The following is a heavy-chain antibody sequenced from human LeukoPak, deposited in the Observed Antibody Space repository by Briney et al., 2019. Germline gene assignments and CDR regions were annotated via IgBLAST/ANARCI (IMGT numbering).Heavy chain of an antibody. J-gene: IGHJ5*01. CDR3: ARDYYYGSGSYSWFDP. CDR2: ISSSGSTI. CDR1: GFTFSSYE. V-gene: IGHV3-48*03. Sequence: PGGSLRLSCAASGFTFSSYEMNWVRQAPGKGLEWVSYISSSGSTIYYADSVKGRFTISGDNAKNSLYLQMNSLRAEDTAVYYCARDYYYGSGSYSWFDPWGQGTLVTVSS. D-gene: IGHD3-10*01.